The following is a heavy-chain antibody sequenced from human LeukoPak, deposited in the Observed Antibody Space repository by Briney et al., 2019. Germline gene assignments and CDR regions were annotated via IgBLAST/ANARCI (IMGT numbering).Heavy chain of an antibody. Sequence: SETLSLTCSVSGGSISSTSCYWGWIRQPPGKGLEWIGGIYYSGNTYYNPSLKSRVTMSVDTSKNQFSLKLSSVTAADTAVYYCARLFGSGSYYNVVWFDPWGQGTLVTVSS. CDR3: ARLFGSGSYYNVVWFDP. CDR1: GGSISSTSCY. CDR2: IYYSGNT. V-gene: IGHV4-39*07. D-gene: IGHD3-10*01. J-gene: IGHJ5*02.